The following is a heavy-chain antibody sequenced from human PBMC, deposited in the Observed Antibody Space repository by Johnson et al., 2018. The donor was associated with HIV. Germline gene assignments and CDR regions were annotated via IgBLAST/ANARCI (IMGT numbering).Heavy chain of an antibody. Sequence: VQLVESGGGLVHPGGSLRLSCAASEFSVSGNYMTWVRQAPGKGLEWVSVIYSGGSTYYADSVKGRFTISRDNSKNTLYLQMNSLRAEDTAVYYCARSSGSYLDDAVDIWGQGTMVTVSS. CDR3: ARSSGSYLDDAVDI. J-gene: IGHJ3*02. V-gene: IGHV3-66*01. CDR2: IYSGGST. CDR1: EFSVSGNY. D-gene: IGHD1-26*01.